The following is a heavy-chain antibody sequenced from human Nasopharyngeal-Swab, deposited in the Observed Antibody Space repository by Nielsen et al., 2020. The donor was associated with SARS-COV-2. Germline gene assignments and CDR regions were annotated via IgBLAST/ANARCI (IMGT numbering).Heavy chain of an antibody. V-gene: IGHV1-3*01. D-gene: IGHD4-17*01. CDR2: INAGNGNT. CDR3: ARDPTVTTDYYYYYYMDV. Sequence: WVQQAPGQRLEWMGWINAGNGNTKYSQKFQGRVTITRDTSASTAYMELSSLRSEDTAVYYCARDPTVTTDYYYYYYMDVWGKGTTVTVSS. J-gene: IGHJ6*03.